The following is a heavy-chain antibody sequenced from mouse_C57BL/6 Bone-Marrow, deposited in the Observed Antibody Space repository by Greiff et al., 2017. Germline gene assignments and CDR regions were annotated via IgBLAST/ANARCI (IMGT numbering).Heavy chain of an antibody. CDR3: ARNLFAY. CDR2: IDPSDSYT. J-gene: IGHJ3*01. Sequence: QVQLQQPGAELVRPGTSVKLSCKASGYTFTSYWMHWVKQRPGQGLEWIGVIDPSDSYTNYNQKFKGKATLTVDTSSSTAYMQLSSLTSEDSAVYYCARNLFAYWGQGTLVTVSA. V-gene: IGHV1-59*01. CDR1: GYTFTSYW.